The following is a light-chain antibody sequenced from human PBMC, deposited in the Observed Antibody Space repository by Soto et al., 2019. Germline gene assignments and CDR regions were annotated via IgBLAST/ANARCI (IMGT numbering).Light chain of an antibody. CDR2: AAS. CDR3: QQLNSYPPF. CDR1: QGISSY. J-gene: IGKJ3*01. V-gene: IGKV1-9*01. Sequence: DIQLTQSPSFLSASVGDRVTITCRASQGISSYLAWYQQKPGKAPKLLIYAASTLQSGVPSRFSGSGSVTEFTVTISSLQPEDFATYYCQQLNSYPPFFGPGTKVDIQ.